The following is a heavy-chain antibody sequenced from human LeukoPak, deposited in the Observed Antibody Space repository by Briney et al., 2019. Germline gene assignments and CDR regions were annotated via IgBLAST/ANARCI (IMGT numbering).Heavy chain of an antibody. D-gene: IGHD1-14*01. V-gene: IGHV7-4-1*02. CDR2: INTNTGNP. CDR3: ARGPIRTPYNWFDP. CDR1: GYTFTSYA. Sequence: GASVKVSCKASGYTFTSYAMNWVRQAPGQGLEWMGWINTNTGNPTYAQGFTGRFVFSLDTSVSTAYLQISSLKAEDTAVYYCARGPIRTPYNWFDPWGQGTLVTVSS. J-gene: IGHJ5*02.